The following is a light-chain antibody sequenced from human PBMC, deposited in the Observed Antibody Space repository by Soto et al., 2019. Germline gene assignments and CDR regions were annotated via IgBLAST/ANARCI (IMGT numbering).Light chain of an antibody. CDR1: RSVGSN. V-gene: IGKV3-15*01. J-gene: IGKJ1*01. CDR2: GAS. CDR3: QQYKNWPRT. Sequence: ETLMAQSPATQSLSPGERATLSCRAGRSVGSNLAWYQQKPGQAPRLLIYGASTRATGIPARFSGSGSGTEFTLTISSLESEDFAVYYCQQYKNWPRTFGQGTKVEIK.